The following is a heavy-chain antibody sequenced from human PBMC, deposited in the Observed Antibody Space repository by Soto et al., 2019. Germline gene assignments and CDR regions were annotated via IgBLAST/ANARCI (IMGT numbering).Heavy chain of an antibody. CDR3: ARIVVGATVDL. V-gene: IGHV4-61*01. Sequence: SETLSLTCSVSGDSVSSDRYFWTWIRQPPGKGLEWIAYISYTGDTNYNPSLKSRVTISVDTSRNQFSLTLTSVTAADTAVYFCARIVVGATVDLWGQGSLVTAS. J-gene: IGHJ5*02. CDR1: GDSVSSDRYF. D-gene: IGHD1-26*01. CDR2: ISYTGDT.